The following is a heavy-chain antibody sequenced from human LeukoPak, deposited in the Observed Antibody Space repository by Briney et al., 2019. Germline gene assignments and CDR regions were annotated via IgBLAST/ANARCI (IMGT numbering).Heavy chain of an antibody. CDR3: ARDSLRFLE. D-gene: IGHD3-3*01. CDR2: INHSGST. CDR1: GGSFSGYY. V-gene: IGHV4-34*01. J-gene: IGHJ4*02. Sequence: PSETLSLTCAVYGGSFSGYYWSWIRQPPGKGLEWIGEINHSGSTNYNPSLKSRVTISVDRSKNQFSLKLSSVTAADTAVYYCARDSLRFLEWGQGTLVTVSS.